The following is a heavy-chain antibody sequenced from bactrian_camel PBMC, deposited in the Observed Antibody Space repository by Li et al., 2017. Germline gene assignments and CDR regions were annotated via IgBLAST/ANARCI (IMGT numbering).Heavy chain of an antibody. D-gene: IGHD5*01. Sequence: QVQLVESGGGSVQAGGSLRLSCAASDEYTINMYCMGWFRQAPGKEREGVAGIESDGTTSYADSVKGRFTISRDNAKRTLYLQMNSLKPEDTAMYYCAADKFVCIQGLLWVGSPPHYGLDYWGKGTQDTVS. CDR1: DEYTINMYC. V-gene: IGHV3S53*01. CDR2: IESDGTT. J-gene: IGHJ7*01.